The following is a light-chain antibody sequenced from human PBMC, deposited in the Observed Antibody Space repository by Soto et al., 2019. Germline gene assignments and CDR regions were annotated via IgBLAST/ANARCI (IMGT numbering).Light chain of an antibody. V-gene: IGKV1-5*01. J-gene: IGKJ2*01. CDR3: QQYTTYSYT. Sequence: DIQMTQSPSTLSSSAGDRVTISCRASQSITSWLAWYQQKPGKAPKLLIYDASNLKSGVPSRFSGSGSGTQFTLTISSLQPDDFATYSCQQYTTYSYTFGQGTKVEIK. CDR2: DAS. CDR1: QSITSW.